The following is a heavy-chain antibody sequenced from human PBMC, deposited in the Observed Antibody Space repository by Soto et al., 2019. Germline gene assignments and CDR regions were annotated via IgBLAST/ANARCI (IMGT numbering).Heavy chain of an antibody. J-gene: IGHJ6*02. V-gene: IGHV4-39*01. CDR1: DGSSGGSGDY. CDR2: IYYSGST. Sequence: SETKSLTSSVADGSSGGSGDYWGWIKKPPGKGLEWIGSIYYSGSTYYNPSLKSRVTISVDTSKNQFSLKLSSVTAADTAVYYCASHGTYYDFWSGYRYYYGMDVWGQGTTVTVSS. CDR3: ASHGTYYDFWSGYRYYYGMDV. D-gene: IGHD3-3*01.